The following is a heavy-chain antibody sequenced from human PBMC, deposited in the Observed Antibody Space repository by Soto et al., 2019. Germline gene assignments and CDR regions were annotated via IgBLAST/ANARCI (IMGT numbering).Heavy chain of an antibody. Sequence: QVQLVESGGGLVKPGGSLRLSCAASGFTLRDYYMSWIRQAPGKGLEWVSYISTTSSYTKYADSVKGRFTISRDNAENSLYLQMNSLRAEDTAVYYCATIPSGSYYSPTPDYWGHGTLVTVSS. CDR1: GFTLRDYY. CDR3: ATIPSGSYYSPTPDY. J-gene: IGHJ4*01. D-gene: IGHD3-10*01. V-gene: IGHV3-11*05. CDR2: ISTTSSYT.